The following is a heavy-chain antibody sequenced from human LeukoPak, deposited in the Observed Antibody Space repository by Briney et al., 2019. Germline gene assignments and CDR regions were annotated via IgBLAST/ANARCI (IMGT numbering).Heavy chain of an antibody. CDR1: GFTVSSNY. D-gene: IGHD3-22*01. CDR3: ARDLAAYYYDSSGYVFDY. Sequence: GGSLRLSCAASGFTVSSNYMSWVRQAPGKGLEWVSVIYSGGSTHYADSVKGRFTISRDNSKNTLYLQMNSLRAEDTAVYYCARDLAAYYYDSSGYVFDYWGQGTLVTVSS. J-gene: IGHJ4*02. CDR2: IYSGGST. V-gene: IGHV3-66*01.